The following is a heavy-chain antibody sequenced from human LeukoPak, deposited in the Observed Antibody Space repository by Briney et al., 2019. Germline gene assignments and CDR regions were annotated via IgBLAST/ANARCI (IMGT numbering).Heavy chain of an antibody. CDR3: ASRGYSYGLRRDVDY. Sequence: PSETLSLTCAVSGGSISSSNWWSWVRQPPGKGLEWIGEINHSGSTNYNPSLKSRVTISVDTSKNQFSLKLSSVTAADTAVYYCASRGYSYGLRRDVDYWGQGTLVIVSS. J-gene: IGHJ4*02. V-gene: IGHV4-4*02. CDR1: GGSISSSNW. CDR2: INHSGST. D-gene: IGHD5-18*01.